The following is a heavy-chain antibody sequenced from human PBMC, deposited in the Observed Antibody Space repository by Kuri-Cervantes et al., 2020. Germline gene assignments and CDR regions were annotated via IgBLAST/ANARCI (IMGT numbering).Heavy chain of an antibody. CDR3: ARQARYDSSGPFDP. CDR2: INHSGST. CDR1: GGSFSGYY. D-gene: IGHD3-22*01. Sequence: SETLSLTCAVYGGSFSGYYWSWIRQPPGKGLEWIGEINHSGSTYYNPSLKSRVTISVDTSKNQFSLKLSSVTAADTAVYYCARQARYDSSGPFDPWGQGTLVTVSS. V-gene: IGHV4-34*01. J-gene: IGHJ5*02.